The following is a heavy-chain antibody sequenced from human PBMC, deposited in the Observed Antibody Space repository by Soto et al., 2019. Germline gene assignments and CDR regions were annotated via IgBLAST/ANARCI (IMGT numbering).Heavy chain of an antibody. CDR3: ARGIAARISYFDY. CDR2: IWYDGSNK. J-gene: IGHJ4*02. CDR1: GFTFSSYG. D-gene: IGHD6-6*01. Sequence: QVQLVESGGGVVQPGRSLRLSCAASGFTFSSYGMHWVRQAPGKGLEWVAVIWYDGSNKYYADSVKGRFTISRDNSKNTLYLQMNSLRAEDTAVYYCARGIAARISYFDYWGQGTLVTVSS. V-gene: IGHV3-33*01.